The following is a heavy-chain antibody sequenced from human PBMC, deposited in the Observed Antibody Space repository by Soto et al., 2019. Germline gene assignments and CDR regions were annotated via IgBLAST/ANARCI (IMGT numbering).Heavy chain of an antibody. J-gene: IGHJ1*01. CDR2: IFWDDDK. CDR3: THRNRYFQH. V-gene: IGHV2-5*02. Sequence: QITLKESGPTVVKPTQTLTLTCTFSGFSLSTSGVGVGWIRQPPGKALEWLALIFWDDDKRFSPSVNSRLTITKDTSENQVVLTMTNVDPVDTATYYCTHRNRYFQHWGQGTLVTVSS. CDR1: GFSLSTSGVG.